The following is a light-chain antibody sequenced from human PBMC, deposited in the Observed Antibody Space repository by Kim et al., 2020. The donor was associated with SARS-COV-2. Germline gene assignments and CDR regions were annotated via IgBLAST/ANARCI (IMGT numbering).Light chain of an antibody. Sequence: VSPGEIATLSCRASQNVGSSLAWYQQKPGQAPRLLIYDASTRATVIPARFSGSGSGTEFTLTISSLQSEDFAVYYCHQYNNWPLYSFGQGIKLEI. V-gene: IGKV3-15*01. CDR3: HQYNNWPLYS. CDR1: QNVGSS. J-gene: IGKJ2*03. CDR2: DAS.